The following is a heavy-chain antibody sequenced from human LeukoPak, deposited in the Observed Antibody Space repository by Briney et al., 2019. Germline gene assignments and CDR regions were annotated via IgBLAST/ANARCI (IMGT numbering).Heavy chain of an antibody. CDR3: ARSLTFGGLIAYYDY. D-gene: IGHD3-16*02. V-gene: IGHV4-59*01. CDR1: GGSISSYY. Sequence: PSETLSLTCTVSGGSISSYYWSWIRQPPGKGLEWIGFIYYSGSTNYNPSLKSRVTISVDTSKNQFSLKLSPVTAADTAVYYCARSLTFGGLIAYYDYWGQGTLVTVSS. J-gene: IGHJ4*02. CDR2: IYYSGST.